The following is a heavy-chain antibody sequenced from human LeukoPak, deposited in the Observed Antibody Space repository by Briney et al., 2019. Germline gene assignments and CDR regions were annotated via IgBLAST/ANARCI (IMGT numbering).Heavy chain of an antibody. V-gene: IGHV3-21*04. D-gene: IGHD2-21*01. CDR1: GFTFSDYS. Sequence: GGSLRLSCAASGFTFSDYSMNWVRQAPGKGLEWVSSISSSSSYIYYADSVRGRFSISRDNAKNTLYLQMNRLRVEDAALYYCARAPVTSCRGAFCYPFDLWGQGVLVTVSS. J-gene: IGHJ4*02. CDR2: ISSSSSYI. CDR3: ARAPVTSCRGAFCYPFDL.